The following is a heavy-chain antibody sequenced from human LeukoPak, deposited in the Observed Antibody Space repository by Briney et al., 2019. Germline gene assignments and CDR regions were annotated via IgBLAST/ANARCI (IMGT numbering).Heavy chain of an antibody. CDR1: GFTFSRYS. Sequence: GGSLRLSCVASGFTFSRYSVNWVRQAPGKGLEWLSFISSGSGTVHYADSVEGRFTISRDTAKNSLFLQMNSLRDEDTAVYYCAREALSGYYIDYWGQGTLVAVSS. D-gene: IGHD3-22*01. V-gene: IGHV3-48*02. CDR3: AREALSGYYIDY. J-gene: IGHJ4*02. CDR2: ISSGSGTV.